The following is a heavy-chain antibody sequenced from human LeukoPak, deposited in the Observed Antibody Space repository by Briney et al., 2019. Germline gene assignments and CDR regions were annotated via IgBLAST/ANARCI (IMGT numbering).Heavy chain of an antibody. J-gene: IGHJ6*02. CDR2: INHSGST. D-gene: IGHD6-13*01. Sequence: SETLSLTCAVYGGSFSGYYWSWIRQPPGKGLEWIGEINHSGSTNYNPSLKSRVTISVDTSKNQFSLKLSSVTAADTAVYYCARDLSIAAAATGYYYHGMDVWGQGTTVTVTS. V-gene: IGHV4-34*01. CDR3: ARDLSIAAAATGYYYHGMDV. CDR1: GGSFSGYY.